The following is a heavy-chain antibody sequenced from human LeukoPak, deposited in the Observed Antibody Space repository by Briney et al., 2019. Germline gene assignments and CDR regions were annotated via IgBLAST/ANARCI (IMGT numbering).Heavy chain of an antibody. D-gene: IGHD6-6*01. J-gene: IGHJ6*03. Sequence: SETLSLTCTVSGDSISSYYWSWIRQPAGKGLEWIGRIYSSGSTDHNPSLKSRVTMSVDTSNNQFSLKLSSVTAADTAVYYCARGKSEYSSSSRYYYYYMDVWGKGTTATVSS. CDR2: IYSSGST. V-gene: IGHV4-4*07. CDR1: GDSISSYY. CDR3: ARGKSEYSSSSRYYYYYMDV.